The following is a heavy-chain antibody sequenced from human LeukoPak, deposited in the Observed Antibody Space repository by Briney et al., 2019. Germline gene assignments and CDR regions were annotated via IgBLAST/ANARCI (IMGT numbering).Heavy chain of an antibody. V-gene: IGHV1-18*01. CDR3: ARSSLSGYYYSNWFDP. CDR1: GYTFTSYG. Sequence: ASVKVSCKASGYTFTSYGISWVRQAPGQGLEWMGWISAYNGNTNYAQKLQGRVTMTTDTSTSTAYMELRSLRSDDTAVYYCARSSLSGYYYSNWFDPWGQGTLVTVSS. J-gene: IGHJ5*02. D-gene: IGHD3-22*01. CDR2: ISAYNGNT.